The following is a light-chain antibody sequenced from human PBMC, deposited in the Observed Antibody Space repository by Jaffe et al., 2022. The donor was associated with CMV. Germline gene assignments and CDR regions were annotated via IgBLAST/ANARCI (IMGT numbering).Light chain of an antibody. V-gene: IGKV2-30*02. Sequence: DVVMTQSPLSLPVTLGQPASISCRSSQSLVHSDGNTYLNWFQQRPGQSPRRLIYKVSNRDSGVPDRFSGSGSGTDFTLKISRVEAEDVGVYYCMQGTLVGQGTKLEIK. CDR1: QSLVHSDGNTY. CDR2: KVS. J-gene: IGKJ2*01. CDR3: MQGTL.